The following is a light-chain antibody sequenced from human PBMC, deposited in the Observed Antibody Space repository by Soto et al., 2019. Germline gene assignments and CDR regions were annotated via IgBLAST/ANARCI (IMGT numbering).Light chain of an antibody. V-gene: IGKV1-39*01. CDR3: QQTDSFPIT. Sequence: DIQMTQSPSSLSASVGDRLTITCRASQSISSYLNWYQQKPGKAPKSLIYAASSLQSGVPSRFSGSGSGTHFTLTISSLQPEDFGTYYCQQTDSFPITVGQGTRLEIK. CDR2: AAS. CDR1: QSISSY. J-gene: IGKJ5*01.